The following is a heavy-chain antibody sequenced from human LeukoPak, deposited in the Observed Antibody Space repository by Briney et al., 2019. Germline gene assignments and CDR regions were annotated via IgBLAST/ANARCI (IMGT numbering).Heavy chain of an antibody. J-gene: IGHJ4*02. Sequence: PSETLSLTCTVYGGSISSSSYYWGWIRQPPGKGLEWIGSIYYSGSTYYNPSLKSRVTISVDTSKNQFSLKLSSVTAADTAVYYCARHSYSSGWYGDYWGQGTLVTVSS. CDR2: IYYSGST. D-gene: IGHD6-19*01. CDR3: ARHSYSSGWYGDY. V-gene: IGHV4-39*01. CDR1: GGSISSSSYY.